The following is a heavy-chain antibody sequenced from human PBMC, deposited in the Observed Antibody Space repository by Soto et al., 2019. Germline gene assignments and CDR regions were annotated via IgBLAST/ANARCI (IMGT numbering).Heavy chain of an antibody. CDR1: GFTFSSYS. CDR2: ISSSSSTI. V-gene: IGHV3-48*01. D-gene: IGHD3-16*01. J-gene: IGHJ5*02. CDR3: AKDRAIMITFGGVIVH. Sequence: GGSLRLSCAASGFTFSSYSMNWVRQAPGKGLEWVSYISSSSSTIYYADSVKGRFTISRDNSKNTLYLQMNSLRAEDTAVYYCAKDRAIMITFGGVIVHWGQGTLVTVSS.